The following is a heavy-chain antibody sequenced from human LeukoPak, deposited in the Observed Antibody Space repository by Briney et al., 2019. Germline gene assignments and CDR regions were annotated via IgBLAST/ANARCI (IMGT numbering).Heavy chain of an antibody. V-gene: IGHV1-18*01. CDR2: ISAYNGKT. Sequence: ASVKVSCKASGYTFTSYGISWVRQAPGQGLEWMGWISAYNGKTNYAQKLQGRVTMTTDTSTSTAYMELRSLRSDDTAVYYCAREAIYYDSSGYYDFDYWGQGPLVTVSS. D-gene: IGHD3-22*01. J-gene: IGHJ4*02. CDR3: AREAIYYDSSGYYDFDY. CDR1: GYTFTSYG.